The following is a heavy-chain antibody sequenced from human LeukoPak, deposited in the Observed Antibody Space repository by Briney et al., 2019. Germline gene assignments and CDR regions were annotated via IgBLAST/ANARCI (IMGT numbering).Heavy chain of an antibody. J-gene: IGHJ3*02. CDR3: ARGDYYGSGYDAFDI. D-gene: IGHD3-10*01. Sequence: SGGSLRLSCAASGFTFSSYDMHWVRQATGKGLEWVSAIATAGDTYYPGSVKGRFTISRENAKNSLYLQMNSLRAGDTAVYYCARGDYYGSGYDAFDIWGQGTMVTVSS. CDR1: GFTFSSYD. V-gene: IGHV3-13*04. CDR2: IATAGDT.